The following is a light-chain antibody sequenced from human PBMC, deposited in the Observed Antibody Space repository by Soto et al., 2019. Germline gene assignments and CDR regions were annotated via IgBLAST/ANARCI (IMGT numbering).Light chain of an antibody. J-gene: IGKJ2*01. CDR3: QQYGSPAYT. V-gene: IGKV3-20*01. CDR2: VAS. CDR1: QSVSSSY. Sequence: EIVLTQSPGSLSLSPGERATLSCRASQSVSSSYLAWYQQKPGQAPRILIYVASSRATGIPDRFSGTGSGTDVTLTISRLEPEDFAVYYCQQYGSPAYTFGQGTKLEIK.